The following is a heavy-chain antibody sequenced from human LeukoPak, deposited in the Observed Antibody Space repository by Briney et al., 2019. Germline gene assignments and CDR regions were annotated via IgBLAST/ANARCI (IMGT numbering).Heavy chain of an antibody. J-gene: IGHJ4*02. Sequence: GGSLRLSRAASGFTFSSYAMHWVRHAPGKGLEWVAFIRYDGSNKYYADSVKGRFTISRDNSKNTLYLQMNSLRVEDTAVYYCATLPYYYDSSGSYYFDYWGQGTLVTVSS. V-gene: IGHV3-30*02. CDR3: ATLPYYYDSSGSYYFDY. CDR1: GFTFSSYA. D-gene: IGHD3-22*01. CDR2: IRYDGSNK.